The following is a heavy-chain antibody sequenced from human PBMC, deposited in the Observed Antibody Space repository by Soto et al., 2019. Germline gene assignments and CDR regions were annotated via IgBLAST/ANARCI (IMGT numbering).Heavy chain of an antibody. D-gene: IGHD2-8*02. CDR2: INSASLV. CDR1: AFNIPDRA. Sequence: GGSLRLSCVGSAFNIPDRAMHWVRQAPGKGLEWISSINSASLVSYADSVKGRFAISRDHSKNTLYLQMSGLRAEDSAVYYCATGVWNTGAYPYFPYWGQGTLVTVSS. V-gene: IGHV3-66*01. J-gene: IGHJ4*02. CDR3: ATGVWNTGAYPYFPY.